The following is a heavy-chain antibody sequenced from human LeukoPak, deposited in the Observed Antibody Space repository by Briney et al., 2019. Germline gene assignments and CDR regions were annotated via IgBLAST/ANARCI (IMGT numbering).Heavy chain of an antibody. D-gene: IGHD3-22*01. CDR3: ARPSGYDSSDNSDAFDI. V-gene: IGHV4-61*02. Sequence: SQTLSLTCTVSGGSISSGSYYWSWIRQPAGKGLEWIGRMYTSGSTNYNPSLKSRVTISVDTSKNQFSLKLSSVTAADTAVYYCARPSGYDSSDNSDAFDIWGQGTMVTVSS. CDR2: MYTSGST. J-gene: IGHJ3*02. CDR1: GGSISSGSYY.